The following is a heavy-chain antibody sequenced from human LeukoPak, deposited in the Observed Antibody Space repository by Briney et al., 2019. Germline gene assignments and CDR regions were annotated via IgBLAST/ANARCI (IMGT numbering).Heavy chain of an antibody. J-gene: IGHJ4*02. Sequence: ASVKVSCKASGYTFTGYYMHWVRQAPGQGLEWMGWINPNSGGTNYAQKFQGRVTMTRDTSISIAYMELSRLRSDDTAVYYCASEYSGYDPTAFDYWGQGTLVTVSS. CDR1: GYTFTGYY. CDR2: INPNSGGT. D-gene: IGHD5-12*01. CDR3: ASEYSGYDPTAFDY. V-gene: IGHV1-2*02.